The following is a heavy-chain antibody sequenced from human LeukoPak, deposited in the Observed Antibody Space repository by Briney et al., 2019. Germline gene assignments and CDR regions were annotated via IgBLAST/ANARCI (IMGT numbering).Heavy chain of an antibody. CDR2: IYPGDSDT. V-gene: IGHV5-51*01. J-gene: IGHJ6*03. CDR1: GYSFTSYW. CDR3: ARHAQCDFWSGYNYYYYYMDV. D-gene: IGHD3-3*01. Sequence: GESLKISCKGSGYSFTSYWIGWVRQRPGKGLEWMGIIYPGDSDTRYSPSFQGQVTISADKSISTAYLQWSSLKASDTAMYYCARHAQCDFWSGYNYYYYYMDVWGKGTTVTVSS.